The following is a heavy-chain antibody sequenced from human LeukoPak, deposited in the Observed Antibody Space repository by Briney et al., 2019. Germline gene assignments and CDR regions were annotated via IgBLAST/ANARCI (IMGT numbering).Heavy chain of an antibody. Sequence: GASVKVSCKASGYTFTGYLIHWVRQAPGQGLEYMGWINPNTGATEYALKFRGRVTMTRDTSTSTASMELSRLRSDDTAVYFCGRDLSTSATWEIDHWGQGTLVTVSS. V-gene: IGHV1-2*02. CDR1: GYTFTGYL. D-gene: IGHD6-25*01. CDR2: INPNTGAT. J-gene: IGHJ4*02. CDR3: GRDLSTSATWEIDH.